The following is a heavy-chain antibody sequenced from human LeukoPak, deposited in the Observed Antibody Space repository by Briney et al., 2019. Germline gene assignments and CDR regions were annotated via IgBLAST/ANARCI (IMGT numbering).Heavy chain of an antibody. D-gene: IGHD1-26*01. V-gene: IGHV4-39*01. CDR1: GASISTSSYY. Sequence: SETLSLTCTVSGASISTSSYYWAWIRQPPGKGLEWIGTIYYIGNTFYNPSLKSRVTISVDTSGNQFSLKLNSVTAADTAVYYCARRPRGYFDYWGQGTLVTVSS. CDR2: IYYIGNT. CDR3: ARRPRGYFDY. J-gene: IGHJ4*02.